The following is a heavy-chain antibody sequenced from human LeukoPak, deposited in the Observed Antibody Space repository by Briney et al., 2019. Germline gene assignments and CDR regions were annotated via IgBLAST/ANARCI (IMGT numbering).Heavy chain of an antibody. CDR2: ISGSGGST. CDR1: GFTFSSYA. J-gene: IGHJ4*02. Sequence: PGGSLRLSRAAAGFTFSSYAMSWVRQAPGKGLEWVSAISGSGGSTYYADSVKGRFTISRDNSKNTLYLQMNSLRAEDTAVYYCAKYSCSNTSCRPDYWGQGTLVTVSS. CDR3: AKYSCSNTSCRPDY. V-gene: IGHV3-23*01. D-gene: IGHD2-2*01.